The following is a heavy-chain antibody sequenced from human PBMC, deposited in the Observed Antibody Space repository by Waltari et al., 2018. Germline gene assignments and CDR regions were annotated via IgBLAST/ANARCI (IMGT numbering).Heavy chain of an antibody. CDR1: GWSFSCYY. J-gene: IGHJ4*02. CDR3: ARLHNWNYAMDY. V-gene: IGHV4-34*01. CDR2: INHSGST. Sequence: QVQLQQWGAGLLKPSETLSLTCAVYGWSFSCYYWSWIRQPPGKGLEWIGEINHSGSTNYNPSRKSRVTISVDTSKNQFSLKLSSVTAADTAVYYCARLHNWNYAMDYWGQGTLVTVSS. D-gene: IGHD1-7*01.